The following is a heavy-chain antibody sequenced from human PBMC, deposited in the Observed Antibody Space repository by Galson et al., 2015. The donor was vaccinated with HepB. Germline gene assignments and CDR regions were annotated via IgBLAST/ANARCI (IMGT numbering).Heavy chain of an antibody. V-gene: IGHV1-2*06. J-gene: IGHJ6*02. Sequence: SVKVSCKASGYTFSGFYMHWVRQAPGQGLEWMGRINPKRGETNYAQKFQGRVTMTRDTSISTAHMELSRLRSEDTAVYYCARGALTTVTTFYYYGMDVWGQGTTVTVSS. D-gene: IGHD4-17*01. CDR3: ARGALTTVTTFYYYGMDV. CDR2: INPKRGET. CDR1: GYTFSGFY.